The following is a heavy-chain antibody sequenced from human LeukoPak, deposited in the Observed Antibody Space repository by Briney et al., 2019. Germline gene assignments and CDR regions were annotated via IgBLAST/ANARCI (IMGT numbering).Heavy chain of an antibody. Sequence: GGSLRLSCAASGYTFSSYAMSWVRQAPGKGLEWVSAISGSGGSTYYADSVKGRFTISRGNSKNTLYLQMNSLRVEDTAVYYCARDWGSSGWYNWFDPWGQGTLVTVSS. CDR3: ARDWGSSGWYNWFDP. CDR1: GYTFSSYA. J-gene: IGHJ5*02. V-gene: IGHV3-23*01. CDR2: ISGSGGST. D-gene: IGHD6-19*01.